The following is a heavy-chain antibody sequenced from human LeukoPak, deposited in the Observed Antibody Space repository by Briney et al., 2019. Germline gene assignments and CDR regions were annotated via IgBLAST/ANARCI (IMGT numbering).Heavy chain of an antibody. Sequence: PGGSLRLSCAASGFTFSSYAMHWVRQAPGKGLEWVAVTSYDGSNKYYADSVKGRFTISRDNSKNTLYLQMNSLRAEDTAVYYCARAYSSSWYYFDYWGQGTLVTVSS. J-gene: IGHJ4*02. CDR2: TSYDGSNK. CDR3: ARAYSSSWYYFDY. CDR1: GFTFSSYA. V-gene: IGHV3-30*04. D-gene: IGHD6-13*01.